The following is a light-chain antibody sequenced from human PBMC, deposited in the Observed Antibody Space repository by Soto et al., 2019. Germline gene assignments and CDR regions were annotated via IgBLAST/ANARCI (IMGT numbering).Light chain of an antibody. J-gene: IGKJ1*01. V-gene: IGKV1-39*01. CDR2: GAS. CDR1: LTIGDS. CDR3: LQTYYLPRK. Sequence: DIQMTQSPSSLSASVGDRVTITCRASLTIGDSLSWFQQKAGKPPTLLIYGASALQSGVPARFSVSGPGTDFTLTNSTMQREDGATYYCLQTYYLPRKFGQGTRV.